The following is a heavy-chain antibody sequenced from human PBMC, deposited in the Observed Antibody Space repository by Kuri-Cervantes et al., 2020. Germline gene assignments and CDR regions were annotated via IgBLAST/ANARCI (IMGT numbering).Heavy chain of an antibody. D-gene: IGHD2-21*02. Sequence: GESLKISCAASGFTFSSYSMNWVRQAPGKGLEWVSSISSSSSYIYYADSVKGRFTISRDNAKNSLYLQMNSLRAEDTAVYYCARDGWVTMYHLDSWGQGTLVTVSS. CDR1: GFTFSSYS. CDR2: ISSSSSYI. V-gene: IGHV3-21*01. J-gene: IGHJ4*02. CDR3: ARDGWVTMYHLDS.